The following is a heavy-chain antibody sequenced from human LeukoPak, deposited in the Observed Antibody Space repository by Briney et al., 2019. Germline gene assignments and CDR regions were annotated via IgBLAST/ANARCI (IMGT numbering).Heavy chain of an antibody. D-gene: IGHD1-1*01. V-gene: IGHV4-59*01. CDR1: GFTFSSYA. CDR3: ARLNRGGGLAGTLGHYYYYHYMDV. CDR2: IYTSGNT. J-gene: IGHJ6*03. Sequence: KPGGSLRLSCAASGFTFSSYAMSWVRQAPGKGLEWIGYIYTSGNTNYNSSLKSRVTISADTSKNQFSLELRSVTAADTAVYYCARLNRGGGLAGTLGHYYYYHYMDVWGKGTTVTVSS.